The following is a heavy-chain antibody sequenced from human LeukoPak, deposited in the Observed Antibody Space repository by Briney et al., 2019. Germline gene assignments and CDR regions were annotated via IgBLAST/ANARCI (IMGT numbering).Heavy chain of an antibody. Sequence: GGSLRLSCAASGFTFSNHWMTWVRQAPGKGLEWVASIMQGGSEKYYVDSVKGRFTISRDNALNSLYLQMNSLRAEDTAVYYCARGSYYDTSGYVNWYFDLWGRGTLVTVSS. V-gene: IGHV3-7*01. CDR1: GFTFSNHW. CDR2: IMQGGSEK. J-gene: IGHJ2*01. D-gene: IGHD3-22*01. CDR3: ARGSYYDTSGYVNWYFDL.